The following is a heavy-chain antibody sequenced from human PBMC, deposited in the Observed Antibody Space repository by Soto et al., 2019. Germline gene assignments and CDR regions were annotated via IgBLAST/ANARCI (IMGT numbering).Heavy chain of an antibody. Sequence: EMQLAESGGGLVQPGRSLRLSCAASGFIFDDDAMHWVRQSPGKGLEWVSGISWNSGRVGYAASVKGRFTISRDNAKNSLFLQMNSLRGEDTAFYHCVKDAFSGLSSAEFNGDYWGQGTLVTVSS. J-gene: IGHJ4*02. D-gene: IGHD3-3*02. V-gene: IGHV3-9*01. CDR1: GFIFDDDA. CDR3: VKDAFSGLSSAEFNGDY. CDR2: ISWNSGRV.